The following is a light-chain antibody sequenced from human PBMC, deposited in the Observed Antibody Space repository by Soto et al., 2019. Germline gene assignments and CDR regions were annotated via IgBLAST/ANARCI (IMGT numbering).Light chain of an antibody. CDR3: QQYGGTWT. CDR2: GTS. J-gene: IGKJ1*01. CDR1: QSVSSSY. Sequence: EIVLTQSPGTLSLSHGKRATLSCRASQSVSSSYLAWYQQKPGQAPRLLIYGTSNRGTGIPDRFSGSGSGTDFTLTISRLEPEDIAVYYCQQYGGTWTFGQGSKVDIK. V-gene: IGKV3-20*01.